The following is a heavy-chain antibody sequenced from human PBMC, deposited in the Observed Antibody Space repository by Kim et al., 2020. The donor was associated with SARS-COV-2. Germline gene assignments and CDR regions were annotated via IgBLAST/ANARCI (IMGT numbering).Heavy chain of an antibody. CDR3: ARVTPVYDILTGYSPDIVDY. V-gene: IGHV4-59*01. CDR2: IYYSGST. Sequence: SETLSLTCTVSGGSISSYYWSWIRQPPGKGLEWIGYIYYSGSTNYNPSLKSRVTISVDTSKNQFSLKLSSVTAADTAVYYCARVTPVYDILTGYSPDIVDYWGQGTLVTVSS. CDR1: GGSISSYY. D-gene: IGHD3-9*01. J-gene: IGHJ4*02.